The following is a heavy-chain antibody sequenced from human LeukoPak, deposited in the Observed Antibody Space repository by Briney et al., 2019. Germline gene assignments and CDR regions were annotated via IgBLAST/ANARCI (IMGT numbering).Heavy chain of an antibody. CDR1: GYSFTNYD. CDR2: MNPNTGDT. J-gene: IGHJ4*02. V-gene: IGHV1-8*01. Sequence: ASVKVSCKASGYSFTNYDINWVRQATRQGREWRGYMNPNTGDTGYAQKFQGRVTMTRDNSISTAYMELTSLGSEDTAVYYCARGRESVVVPAASLNDFWGQGTLVTVSS. CDR3: ARGRESVVVPAASLNDF. D-gene: IGHD2-2*01.